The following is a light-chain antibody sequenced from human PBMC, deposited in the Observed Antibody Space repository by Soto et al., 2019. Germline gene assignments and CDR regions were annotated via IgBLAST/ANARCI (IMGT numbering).Light chain of an antibody. CDR3: LQDYGDSWT. CDR2: DAS. V-gene: IGKV1-33*01. Sequence: DIQMTQSPSSLSASVGDRVTITCQASQDINKNLIWYQQKPGKAPKLLIYDASDLETGVPSRFSGSGSGTEFTLTISSLQPEDVASYYCLQDYGDSWTLGQGTKVDI. J-gene: IGKJ1*01. CDR1: QDINKN.